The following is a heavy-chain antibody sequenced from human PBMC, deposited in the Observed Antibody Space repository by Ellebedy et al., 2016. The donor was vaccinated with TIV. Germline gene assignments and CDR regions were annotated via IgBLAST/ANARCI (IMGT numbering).Heavy chain of an antibody. CDR2: ISSGGT. CDR1: GGSISSGSYY. J-gene: IGHJ5*02. Sequence: SETLSLXCTVSGGSISSGSYYWSWVRQPAGKGLEWIGRISSGGTNYNPSLRSRVTMSVDTSKYQFSLRLTSVMAADAAVYYCARGHNWFDLWGQGTLVIVSS. CDR3: ARGHNWFDL. V-gene: IGHV4-61*02.